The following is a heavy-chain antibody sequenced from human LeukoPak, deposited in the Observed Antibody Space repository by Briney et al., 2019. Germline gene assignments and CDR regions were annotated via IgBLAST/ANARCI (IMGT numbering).Heavy chain of an antibody. V-gene: IGHV1-18*01. Sequence: GASVKVSCKASGYTFTSYVISWVRQAPGQGLEWMGWISAYNGNTNYAQKLQGRVTMTTDTSTSTAYMELRSLRSDDTAVYYCARDSDYGDYVRLTYYYYYGMDVWGQGTTVTVSS. J-gene: IGHJ6*02. CDR3: ARDSDYGDYVRLTYYYYYGMDV. D-gene: IGHD4-17*01. CDR2: ISAYNGNT. CDR1: GYTFTSYV.